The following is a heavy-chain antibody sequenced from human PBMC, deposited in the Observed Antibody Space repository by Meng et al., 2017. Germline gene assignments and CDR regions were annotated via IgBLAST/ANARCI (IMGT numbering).Heavy chain of an antibody. CDR3: ARDESYIAVAGPNGFDP. CDR1: GGTFSSYA. CDR2: IIPIFGQA. Sequence: VQLVQSGASVQKPGYQVKFSCKDAGGTFSSYAISWVRQAPGQGLEWMGGIIPIFGQANYAQKFQGRVTITADESTSTAYMELSSLRSEDTAVYYCARDESYIAVAGPNGFDPWGQGTLVTVSS. V-gene: IGHV1-69*01. J-gene: IGHJ5*02. D-gene: IGHD6-19*01.